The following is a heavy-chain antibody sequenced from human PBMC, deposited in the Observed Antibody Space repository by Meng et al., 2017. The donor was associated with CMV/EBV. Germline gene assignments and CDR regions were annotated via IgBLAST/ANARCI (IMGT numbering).Heavy chain of an antibody. V-gene: IGHV2-5*02. CDR1: GFSLSSSGVG. J-gene: IGHJ5*02. CDR3: AHQLRYFDWVNNWFDP. Sequence: QIPLKGSGPKLVKPTQTLTLSCTFSGFSLSSSGVGVGWIRQPPGKALEWLALIYWDDDKRYSPSLKSRLTITKDTSKNQVVLTMTNMDPVDTATYYCAHQLRYFDWVNNWFDPWGQGTLVTVSS. CDR2: IYWDDDK. D-gene: IGHD3-9*01.